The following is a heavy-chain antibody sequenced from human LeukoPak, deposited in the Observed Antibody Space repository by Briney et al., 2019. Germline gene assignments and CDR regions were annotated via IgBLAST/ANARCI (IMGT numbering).Heavy chain of an antibody. D-gene: IGHD5-24*01. CDR2: IYYSGSS. V-gene: IGHV4-39*01. CDR3: ARHRSGWLQSSFDY. CDR1: GGSLSSSSSY. Sequence: PSQTLSLTCTVSGGSLSSSSSYWGWIRQPPGKGLEWIGSIYYSGSSFDNPALKSRVTISVDTSKNQFSLKLSSVTAADTAVYYCARHRSGWLQSSFDYWGQGTLVTVSS. J-gene: IGHJ4*02.